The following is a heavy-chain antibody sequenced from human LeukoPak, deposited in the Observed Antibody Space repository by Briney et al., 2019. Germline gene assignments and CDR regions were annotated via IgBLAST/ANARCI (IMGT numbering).Heavy chain of an antibody. CDR2: ISAYNGNT. D-gene: IGHD3-22*01. V-gene: IGHV1-18*01. J-gene: IGHJ6*03. CDR1: GYTFTSYG. CDR3: ARGGYYYDSSGYYYGPFGYYYYYMDV. Sequence: ASVTVSCKASGYTFTSYGISWVRQAPGQGLEWMGWISAYNGNTNYAQKLQGRVTMTTDTSTSTAYMELRSLRSDDTAVYYCARGGYYYDSSGYYYGPFGYYYYYMDVWGKGTTVTVSS.